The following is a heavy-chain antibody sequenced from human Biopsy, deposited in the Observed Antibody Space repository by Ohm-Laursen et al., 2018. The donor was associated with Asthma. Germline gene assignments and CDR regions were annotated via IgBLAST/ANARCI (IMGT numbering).Heavy chain of an antibody. Sequence: SQTLSLTCPVSGGSISSDDYYWSWIRQAPGKGLEWIAYTYSSGDTYYSPSLKSRVSISLDTSKNQFSLRLTSVTAADTAVYYCARDRAMISETWGQGTLVTVSS. CDR1: GGSISSDDYY. D-gene: IGHD3-22*01. V-gene: IGHV4-30-4*01. CDR3: ARDRAMISET. J-gene: IGHJ5*02. CDR2: TYSSGDT.